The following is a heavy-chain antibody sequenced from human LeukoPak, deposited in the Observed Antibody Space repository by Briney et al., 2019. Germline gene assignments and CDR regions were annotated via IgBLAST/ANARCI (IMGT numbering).Heavy chain of an antibody. J-gene: IGHJ4*02. V-gene: IGHV4-59*01. CDR3: ARAGRNIAVAGVDY. CDR1: GVSLSSDY. CDR2: IYYSGST. Sequence: SETLSLTCTVSGVSLSSDYWSWIRQPPGKGLEWIGYIYYSGSTNYNPSLKSRVTISVDTSKNQFSLKLSSVTAADTAVYYCARAGRNIAVAGVDYWGQGTLVTVSS. D-gene: IGHD6-19*01.